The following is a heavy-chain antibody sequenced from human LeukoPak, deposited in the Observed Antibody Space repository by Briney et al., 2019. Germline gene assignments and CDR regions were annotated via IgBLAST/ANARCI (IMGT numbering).Heavy chain of an antibody. CDR3: ASYPGNLRFSGSFDY. CDR2: IYYDGST. CDR1: GGSISGYY. D-gene: IGHD3-3*01. Sequence: NPSETLSLTCTVSGGSISGYYWSWIRQPPGKGLEWIGYIYYDGSTNYNPSLKSRVTISIDTSKNQFSLKLSSVTAADTAVYYCASYPGNLRFSGSFDYWGQGTLVTVSS. J-gene: IGHJ4*02. V-gene: IGHV4-59*01.